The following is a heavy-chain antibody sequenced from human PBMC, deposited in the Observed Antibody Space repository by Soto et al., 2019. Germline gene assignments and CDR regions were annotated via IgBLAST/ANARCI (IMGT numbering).Heavy chain of an antibody. CDR3: ARDTETLGPRANDALDI. Sequence: AQLVQSGAXXKKPGASXXXXCKATGYTFSAYXXXXXRQXXXXXLEWMGWINAGSGNTKYSQNFQGRVSITRDTSASTVYMELTGLTSEDTAVYYCARDTETLGPRANDALDIWGQGTMVTVSS. CDR2: INAGSGNT. V-gene: IGHV1-3*01. D-gene: IGHD3-3*02. CDR1: GYTFSAYX. J-gene: IGHJ3*02.